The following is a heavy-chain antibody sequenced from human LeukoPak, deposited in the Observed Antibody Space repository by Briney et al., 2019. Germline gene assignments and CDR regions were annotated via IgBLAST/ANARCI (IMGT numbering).Heavy chain of an antibody. CDR1: GFTFSSYA. Sequence: PGGSLRLSCAASGFTFSSYAVHWVRQAPGKGLEWVAIISYDESDKYYADSVKGRFTISRDNSKNTLYLQMNSLRTEDTAVYYCAKDLKSGYTYGYSDYWGQGTLVTVSS. V-gene: IGHV3-30-3*01. CDR2: ISYDESDK. CDR3: AKDLKSGYTYGYSDY. J-gene: IGHJ4*02. D-gene: IGHD5-18*01.